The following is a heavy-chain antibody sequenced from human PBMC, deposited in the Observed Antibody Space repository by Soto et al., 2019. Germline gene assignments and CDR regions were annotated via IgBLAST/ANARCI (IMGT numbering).Heavy chain of an antibody. Sequence: QVKLVQSGAAVKKPGASVKVSCKASGYTFTSYSISWVRQAPGQGLEWMGWISAYNGNTNYAQKLQGRVTMTTDTPTTTAYMELRSLRSEDTAVYSCAREDAPSLNWGQGTLVTVSS. J-gene: IGHJ4*02. CDR3: AREDAPSLN. CDR1: GYTFTSYS. CDR2: ISAYNGNT. D-gene: IGHD2-2*01. V-gene: IGHV1-18*01.